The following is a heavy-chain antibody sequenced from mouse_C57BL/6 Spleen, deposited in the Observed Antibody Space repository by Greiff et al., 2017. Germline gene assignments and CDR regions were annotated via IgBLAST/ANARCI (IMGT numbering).Heavy chain of an antibody. V-gene: IGHV1-80*01. Sequence: QVQLQQSGAELVKPGASVKISCKAFGYAFSSYWMNWVKQRPGKGLEWIGQIYPGDGDTNYNGKFKGKATLTADKPSTTAYMQLSRQTPEDSAVYFCARDHRGFAYWGQGTLVTVSA. CDR3: ARDHRGFAY. D-gene: IGHD2-14*01. CDR2: IYPGDGDT. J-gene: IGHJ3*01. CDR1: GYAFSSYW.